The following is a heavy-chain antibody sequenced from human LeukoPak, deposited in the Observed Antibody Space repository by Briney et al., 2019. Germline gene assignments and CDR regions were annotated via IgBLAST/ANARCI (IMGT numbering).Heavy chain of an antibody. CDR1: GVSISSNYYY. CDR2: VHYTGST. J-gene: IGHJ4*02. V-gene: IGHV4-39*01. CDR3: ATLGLLRGAGFNLATHFDF. Sequence: SETLSLTCTVSGVSISSNYYYWAWIRQPPGKGLEMIGYVHYTGSTFYNSSLKSRVTIPADTSQNQFSLSLTSVTAADTAVYYCATLGLLRGAGFNLATHFDFWGQGTLVTVSS. D-gene: IGHD1-26*01.